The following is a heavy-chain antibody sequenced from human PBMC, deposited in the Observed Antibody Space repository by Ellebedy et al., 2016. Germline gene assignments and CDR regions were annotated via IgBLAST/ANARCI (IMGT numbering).Heavy chain of an antibody. J-gene: IGHJ4*02. CDR3: AREGPYRGRDDGPYFDY. Sequence: SETLSLTCTVSAGPISRYYWSWIRQPPGKGLEWIGYIYYSGSTNYNPSLKSRVTISVDTSKNQFSLKLSSVTAADTAVYYCAREGPYRGRDDGPYFDYWGQGTLVTVSS. D-gene: IGHD1-26*01. CDR2: IYYSGST. V-gene: IGHV4-59*01. CDR1: AGPISRYY.